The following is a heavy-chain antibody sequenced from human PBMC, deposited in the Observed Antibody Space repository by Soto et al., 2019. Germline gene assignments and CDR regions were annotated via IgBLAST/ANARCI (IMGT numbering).Heavy chain of an antibody. J-gene: IGHJ4*02. CDR1: GFIFSSYA. V-gene: IGHV3-23*01. D-gene: IGHD2-8*02. CDR3: AKEQTTGAHYAHDY. Sequence: GGSLRLSCEASGFIFSSYAMNWVRQAPGKGLQWVSSITGSSDYTSYIASVKGRFTISRDNSKNTLYLQMNSLRAEDTAVYFCAKEQTTGAHYAHDYWSQGTLVTVSS. CDR2: ITGSSDYT.